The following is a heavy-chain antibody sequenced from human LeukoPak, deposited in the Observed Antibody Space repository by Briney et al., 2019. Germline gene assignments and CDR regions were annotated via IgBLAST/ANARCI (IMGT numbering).Heavy chain of an antibody. D-gene: IGHD3-10*01. J-gene: IGHJ5*02. CDR1: GFTFSSYS. CDR3: ARSGMVRGFAP. Sequence: GGSLRLSCAASGFTFSSYSMNWVRQASGKGLEWVSSISGSSSYISYADSVKGRFTISRDNAKNSLYLQMNSLRSDDTAVYYCARSGMVRGFAPWGEGTLVTVSS. V-gene: IGHV3-21*04. CDR2: ISGSSSYI.